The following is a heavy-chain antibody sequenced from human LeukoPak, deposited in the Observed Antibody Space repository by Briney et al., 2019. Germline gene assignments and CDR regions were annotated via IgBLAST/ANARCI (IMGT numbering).Heavy chain of an antibody. J-gene: IGHJ6*03. CDR2: INPKSGGT. D-gene: IGHD2-15*01. Sequence: ASVKVSCKASGYTFTGYYIHWVRQAPGQGLEWMGWINPKSGGTNYAQKFQGRVTMTRDTSISTAYMELSRLRSDDTAVYHCARGVVAATFYYYMDVWGKGTTVTVSS. CDR1: GYTFTGYY. V-gene: IGHV1-2*02. CDR3: ARGVVAATFYYYMDV.